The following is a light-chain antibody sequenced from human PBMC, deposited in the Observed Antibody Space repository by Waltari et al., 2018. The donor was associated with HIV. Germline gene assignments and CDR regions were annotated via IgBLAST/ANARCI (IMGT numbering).Light chain of an antibody. J-gene: IGLJ2*01. CDR1: ALPKQY. V-gene: IGLV3-25*03. CDR3: QSVDSSGTSVV. Sequence: SYELTQPPSVSASPGQTARTTCSGDALPKQYAYWYQKKPGQAPVLVIYKDSERPSGIPERFSGSSAGTTVTLTISGLQAEDEADYFCQSVDSSGTSVVFGGGTKLTVL. CDR2: KDS.